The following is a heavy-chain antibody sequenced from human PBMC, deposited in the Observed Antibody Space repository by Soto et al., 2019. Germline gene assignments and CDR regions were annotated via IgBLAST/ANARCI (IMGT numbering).Heavy chain of an antibody. V-gene: IGHV4-39*01. CDR3: ARQIQSIAVAGIYYYYGMDV. CDR1: GGSISSGSYY. J-gene: IGHJ6*02. CDR2: IYYSGST. Sequence: SETLSLTCTVSGGSISSGSYYWGWIRQPPGKGLEWIGSIYYSGSTYYNPSLKSRVTISVHTSKNQFSLKLSSVTAADTAVYYCARQIQSIAVAGIYYYYGMDVWGQGTTVT. D-gene: IGHD6-19*01.